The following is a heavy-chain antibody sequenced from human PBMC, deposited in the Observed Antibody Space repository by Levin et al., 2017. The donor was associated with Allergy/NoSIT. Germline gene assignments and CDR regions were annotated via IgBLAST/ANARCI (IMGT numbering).Heavy chain of an antibody. CDR2: IYYSGST. CDR1: GGFMSSYY. J-gene: IGHJ3*01. D-gene: IGHD3-16*01. V-gene: IGHV4-59*13. Sequence: SETLSLTCAISGGFMSSYYWAWIRQPPGKGLEWIGSIYYSGSTNYNPSFKSRVSISVDTSKKQFSLRLSSVTAADTAVYYCARDLGIFDTTDFNGFDVWGQGTKVTSLQ. CDR3: ARDLGIFDTTDFNGFDV.